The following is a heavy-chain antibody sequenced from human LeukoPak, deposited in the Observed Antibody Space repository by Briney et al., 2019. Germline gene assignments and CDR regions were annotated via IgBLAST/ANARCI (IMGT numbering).Heavy chain of an antibody. CDR1: GFTFSSYG. V-gene: IGHV3-23*01. J-gene: IGHJ4*02. CDR2: SSGSGGST. D-gene: IGHD6-19*01. CDR3: AKGMYSSGWYVPCYFDY. Sequence: PGGTLRLSCAASGFTFSSYGMSWVRQAPGKGLEWVSASSGSGGSTYYADSVKGRFTISRDNSKNTLYLQMNSLRAEDTAVYYCAKGMYSSGWYVPCYFDYWGQGTLVTVSS.